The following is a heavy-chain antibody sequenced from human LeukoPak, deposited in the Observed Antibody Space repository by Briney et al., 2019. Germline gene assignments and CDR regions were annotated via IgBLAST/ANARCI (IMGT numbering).Heavy chain of an antibody. J-gene: IGHJ4*02. Sequence: PGGSLRLSCAASGFTFSSYSMNWVRQAPGKGLEWVSSISSSSSYIYYADSVKGRFTISRDNAKNSLYLQMNSLRAEDTAVYYCARDMAAYYYASGNIDYWGQGTLVTVSS. CDR3: ARDMAAYYYASGNIDY. CDR2: ISSSSSYI. CDR1: GFTFSSYS. V-gene: IGHV3-21*01. D-gene: IGHD3-10*01.